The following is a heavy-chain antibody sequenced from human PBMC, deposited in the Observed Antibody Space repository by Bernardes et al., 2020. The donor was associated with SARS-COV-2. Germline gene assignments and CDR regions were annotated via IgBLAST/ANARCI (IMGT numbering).Heavy chain of an antibody. CDR1: GGSISGSSYC. CDR2: VYYSGTT. V-gene: IGHV4-39*01. J-gene: IGHJ2*01. Sequence: SETLSLTCAVSGGSISGSSYCWGWIRQPPGKGLEWIGSVYYSGTTYYNPSLKSRVTISVDTSQNQFSLKLSSVTAADTAIYYCAQEGSGGWYWYFDLWGRGTLVTVSS. CDR3: AQEGSGGWYWYFDL. D-gene: IGHD6-19*01.